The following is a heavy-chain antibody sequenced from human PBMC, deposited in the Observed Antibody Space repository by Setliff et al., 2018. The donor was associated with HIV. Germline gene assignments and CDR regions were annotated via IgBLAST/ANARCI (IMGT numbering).Heavy chain of an antibody. CDR2: DNPDNVVL. J-gene: IGHJ3*02. CDR1: GYTFNNYY. V-gene: IGHV1-2*02. D-gene: IGHD7-27*01. Sequence: ASVKVSCKASGYTFNNYYIHWVRQAPGQGLEWMGWDNPDNVVLKSAQKFQGRVTMTRDTSINTAYMELSSLKSDDTAVYYCASPSFWGSGARNIDAFDMWGQGTLVTVSS. CDR3: ASPSFWGSGARNIDAFDM.